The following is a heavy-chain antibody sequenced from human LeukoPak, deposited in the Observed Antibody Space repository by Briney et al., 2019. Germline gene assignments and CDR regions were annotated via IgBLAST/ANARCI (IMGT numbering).Heavy chain of an antibody. CDR3: AKGFGGSGWYGGDY. D-gene: IGHD6-19*01. CDR2: MNPNSGNT. Sequence: ASVKVSCKASGYTFTSYDINWVRQATGQGLEWMGWMNPNSGNTGYAQKFQGRVTMTRNTSISTAYMELSSLRSEDTAVYYCAKGFGGSGWYGGDYWGQGTLVTVSS. J-gene: IGHJ4*02. V-gene: IGHV1-8*01. CDR1: GYTFTSYD.